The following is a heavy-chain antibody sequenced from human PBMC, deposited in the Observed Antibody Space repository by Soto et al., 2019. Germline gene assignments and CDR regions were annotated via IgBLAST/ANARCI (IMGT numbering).Heavy chain of an antibody. D-gene: IGHD1-1*01. CDR2: IRQDGTEK. J-gene: IGHJ6*03. CDR3: ARGKDGRRAGTYYFDMDV. Sequence: EEQLVESGGGLVQPGGSLRLSCAASGFSFRDYWMTWARQAPGKGLDWVANIRQDGTEKYYLDSLKGRFTISRDNAKNSVHLLMNSLRAEDTAVYYCARGKDGRRAGTYYFDMDVWGKGTTVTVSS. V-gene: IGHV3-7*01. CDR1: GFSFRDYW.